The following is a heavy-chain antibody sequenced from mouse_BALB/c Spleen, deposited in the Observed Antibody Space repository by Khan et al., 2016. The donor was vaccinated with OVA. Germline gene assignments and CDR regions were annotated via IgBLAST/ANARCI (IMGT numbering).Heavy chain of an antibody. Sequence: QIQLVQSGPELKKPGETVKISCKASGYTFTDYSMHWVKQAPGKGLKWMGWINTETGEPTYADDFKGRFAFSLENSASTAYLQINNLKNEDTATYFCARGWLLRWAWFAYWGQGPLVTVSA. CDR1: GYTFTDYS. CDR2: INTETGEP. J-gene: IGHJ3*01. D-gene: IGHD2-3*01. CDR3: ARGWLLRWAWFAY. V-gene: IGHV9-2-1*01.